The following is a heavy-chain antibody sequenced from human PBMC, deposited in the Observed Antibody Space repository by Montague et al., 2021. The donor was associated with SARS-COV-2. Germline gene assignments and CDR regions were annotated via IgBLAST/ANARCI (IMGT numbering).Heavy chain of an antibody. J-gene: IGHJ4*02. D-gene: IGHD6-13*01. CDR2: ISYDGSKK. V-gene: IGHV3-30*04. CDR3: AKEQYSSSWSDFDY. CDR1: GFTFSTYP. Sequence: SLRLSCAASGFTFSTYPMHWARQAPGKGLEWLVVISYDGSKKDYADSVKGRFTISRDNSENMLYLQMNSLRAEDTAVYYCAKEQYSSSWSDFDYWGKGTVVAVSS.